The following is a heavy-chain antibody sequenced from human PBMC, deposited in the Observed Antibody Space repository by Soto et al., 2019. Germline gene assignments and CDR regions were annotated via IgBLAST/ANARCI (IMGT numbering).Heavy chain of an antibody. J-gene: IGHJ6*03. CDR2: ISSSSYI. V-gene: IGHV3-21*01. D-gene: IGHD3-3*01. CDR1: GFTFSSYS. CDR3: ARDHKGPPHVWSGYYTGGPRYYYYYMDV. Sequence: GGSLRLSCAASGFTFSSYSMNWVRQAPGKGLEWVSSISSSSYIYYADSVEGRFTISRDNAKNSLYLQMNSLRAEDTAVYYCARDHKGPPHVWSGYYTGGPRYYYYYMDVWGKGTTVTVS.